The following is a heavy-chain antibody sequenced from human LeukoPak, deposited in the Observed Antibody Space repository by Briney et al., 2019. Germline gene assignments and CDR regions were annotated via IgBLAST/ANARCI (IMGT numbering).Heavy chain of an antibody. J-gene: IGHJ4*02. CDR1: GFTFSSYS. D-gene: IGHD6-13*01. Sequence: PGGSLRLSCAASGFTFSSYSMNWVRQAPGKGLEWVSSISSSSSSIYYADSVKGRFTISRDNAKNTLYLQMNSLRAEDTAVYYCAGGARRQQPFDYWGQGTLVTVSS. V-gene: IGHV3-21*01. CDR2: ISSSSSSI. CDR3: AGGARRQQPFDY.